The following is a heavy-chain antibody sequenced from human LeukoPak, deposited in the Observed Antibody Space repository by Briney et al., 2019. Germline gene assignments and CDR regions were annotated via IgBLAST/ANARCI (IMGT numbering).Heavy chain of an antibody. CDR2: IRSSGSPI. CDR1: GFTFSGYS. CDR3: ARVWGLAVAGGEIEY. J-gene: IGHJ4*02. Sequence: GGSLRLSCAASGFTFSGYSMNWVRQAPGKGLEWVSYIRSSGSPIYYADSVKGRFTISRDNAKNSLYLQMNSLRDEDTAVYYCARVWGLAVAGGEIEYWGQGTLVTVSS. D-gene: IGHD6-13*01. V-gene: IGHV3-48*02.